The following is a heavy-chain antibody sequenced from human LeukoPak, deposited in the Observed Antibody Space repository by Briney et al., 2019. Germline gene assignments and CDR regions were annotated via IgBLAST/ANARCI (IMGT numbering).Heavy chain of an antibody. V-gene: IGHV4-59*01. J-gene: IGHJ3*02. D-gene: IGHD3-22*01. CDR2: IYYSGST. CDR3: ARSSSYYDSSGYYNAFDI. Sequence: SETLSLTCTVSGGSISSYYWSWIRQPPGKGLEWIGYIYYSGSTNYNPSLKSRVTISVDTSKNQFSLKLSSVTAADTAVYYCARSSSYYDSSGYYNAFDIWGQGTMVTVSS. CDR1: GGSISSYY.